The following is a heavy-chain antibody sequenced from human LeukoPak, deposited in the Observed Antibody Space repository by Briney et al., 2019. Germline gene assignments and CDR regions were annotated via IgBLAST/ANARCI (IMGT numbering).Heavy chain of an antibody. D-gene: IGHD6-19*01. CDR1: GGSISSGSYY. CDR3: ARGRYSSGWPRQGNWFDP. Sequence: PSQTLSLTCTVSGGSISSGSYYWSWIRQPPGKGLEWIGEINHSGSTNYNPSLKSRVTISVDTSKNQFSLKLSSVTAADTAVYYCARGRYSSGWPRQGNWFDPWGQGTQVTVSS. J-gene: IGHJ5*02. V-gene: IGHV4-39*07. CDR2: INHSGST.